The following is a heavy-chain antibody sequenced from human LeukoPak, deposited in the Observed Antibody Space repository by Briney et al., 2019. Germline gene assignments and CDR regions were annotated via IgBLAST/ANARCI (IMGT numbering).Heavy chain of an antibody. Sequence: GGSLRLSCAASGLSVSNNYMSWVRQAPGKGLEWVSVIYSGGSTFYADSVKGRFTISRDNSKNTLYLQMNSLRAEDTAVYYCISLGGLDYWGQGTLVTVSS. J-gene: IGHJ4*02. CDR3: ISLGGLDY. CDR1: GLSVSNNY. V-gene: IGHV3-66*01. CDR2: IYSGGST. D-gene: IGHD3-10*01.